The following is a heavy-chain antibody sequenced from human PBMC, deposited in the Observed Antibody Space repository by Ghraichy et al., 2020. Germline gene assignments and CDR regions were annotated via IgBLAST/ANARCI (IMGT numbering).Heavy chain of an antibody. J-gene: IGHJ5*02. CDR3: GRESWFDP. CDR2: ISSSGRTI. Sequence: GESLNISCAASGFSFSGYTMNWVRQAPGKGLEWVSHISSSGRTIYYADSVKGRFTISRDNAKNSLYLQMNSLRDDDTAVYYCGRESWFDPWGQGTLVTVSS. V-gene: IGHV3-48*02. CDR1: GFSFSGYT.